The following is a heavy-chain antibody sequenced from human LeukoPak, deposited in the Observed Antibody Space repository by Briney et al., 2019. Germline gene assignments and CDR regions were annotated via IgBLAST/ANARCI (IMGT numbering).Heavy chain of an antibody. CDR3: AVAPGDY. Sequence: EASVKVSCKASGYTFTDYYIHWVRQAPGQGLEWMGWINPNSDYTFYARKFQGRVTLTRDTSISTVYMELTTLTSDDTALYYCAVAPGDYWGQGTLVSVSA. J-gene: IGHJ4*02. D-gene: IGHD2-21*01. V-gene: IGHV1-2*02. CDR2: INPNSDYT. CDR1: GYTFTDYY.